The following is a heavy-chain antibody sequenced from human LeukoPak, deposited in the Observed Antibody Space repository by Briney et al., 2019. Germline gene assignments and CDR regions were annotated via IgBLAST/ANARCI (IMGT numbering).Heavy chain of an antibody. CDR2: ISSSSSYI. CDR3: ARDLGYDILTGPSSFDY. J-gene: IGHJ4*02. D-gene: IGHD3-9*01. V-gene: IGHV3-21*01. CDR1: GFTISDFW. Sequence: PGGSLRLSCAGSGFTISDFWRTWVRQTPGKGLEWVSSISSSSSYIYYADSMKGRITISRDNAKNSLYLQMNSLRAEDTAVYYCARDLGYDILTGPSSFDYWGQGTLVTVSS.